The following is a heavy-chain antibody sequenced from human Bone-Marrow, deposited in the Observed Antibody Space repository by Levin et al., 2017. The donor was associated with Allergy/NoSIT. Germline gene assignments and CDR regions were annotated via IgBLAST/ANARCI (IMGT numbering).Heavy chain of an antibody. D-gene: IGHD2-2*01. V-gene: IGHV3-30*01. CDR3: ARDPGDDLVVVPAAIGPY. CDR2: ISYDATNK. J-gene: IGHJ4*02. Sequence: GGSLRLSCAASGFTFSSYAMHWVRQAPGKGLEWVALISYDATNKYYADSVKGRFTISRDNSQNTLYLQMNSLRAEDTAVYYCARDPGDDLVVVPAAIGPYWGQGTLVTVSS. CDR1: GFTFSSYA.